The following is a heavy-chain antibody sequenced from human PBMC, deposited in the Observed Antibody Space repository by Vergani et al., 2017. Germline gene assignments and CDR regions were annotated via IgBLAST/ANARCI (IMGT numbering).Heavy chain of an antibody. D-gene: IGHD3-16*01. CDR3: ARDLGPTDYWYFDL. CDR2: IYHSGST. Sequence: QVQLPESGPGLVKPSETLSLTCAVSGYSISSGYYWGWIRQPPGKGLEWIGSIYHSGSTYYNPSLKSRVTISVDTSKNQFSLKLSSVTAADTAVYYCARDLGPTDYWYFDLWGRGTLVTVSS. V-gene: IGHV4-38-2*02. CDR1: GYSISSGYY. J-gene: IGHJ2*01.